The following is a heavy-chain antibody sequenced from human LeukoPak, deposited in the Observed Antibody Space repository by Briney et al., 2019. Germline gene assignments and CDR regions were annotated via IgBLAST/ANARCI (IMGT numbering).Heavy chain of an antibody. CDR1: GFTFSSYG. Sequence: GGSLRLSCAASGFTFSSYGMSWVRQAPGKGLEWVSAISGSGGSTYYADSVKGRFTISRDNSKNTLYLQMNSLRAEDTAVYYCARDLSGVAGYTYGRGIDYWGQGTLVTVSS. CDR2: ISGSGGST. D-gene: IGHD5-18*01. V-gene: IGHV3-23*01. CDR3: ARDLSGVAGYTYGRGIDY. J-gene: IGHJ4*02.